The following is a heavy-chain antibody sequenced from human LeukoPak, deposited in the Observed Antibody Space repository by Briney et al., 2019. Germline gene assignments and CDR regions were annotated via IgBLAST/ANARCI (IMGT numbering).Heavy chain of an antibody. CDR1: GFSFSGYA. CDR2: IGTTDGST. CDR3: ARKHLQTPFVFLDV. D-gene: IGHD2/OR15-2a*01. Sequence: PGVSLRLSCAASGFSFSGYAVSWVRQAPEKGLEWVSHIGTTDGSTFYADSVKGRFTISRDNSKNTLYLQMNSLRAEDTAVYFCARKHLQTPFVFLDVWGQGTTVTVSS. V-gene: IGHV3-23*01. J-gene: IGHJ6*02.